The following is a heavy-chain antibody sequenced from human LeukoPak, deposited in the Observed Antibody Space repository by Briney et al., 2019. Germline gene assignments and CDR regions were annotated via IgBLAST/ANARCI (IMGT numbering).Heavy chain of an antibody. Sequence: SETLSLTCTVSGGSISSYYWSWIRQPPGKGLEWIGYIYYSGSPNYSPSLKSRVTISVDTSKNQFSLKLSSVTAADTAVYYCARQGYSAYEILDYWGQGTLVTDSS. J-gene: IGHJ4*02. CDR1: GGSISSYY. CDR2: IYYSGSP. D-gene: IGHD5-12*01. V-gene: IGHV4-59*08. CDR3: ARQGYSAYEILDY.